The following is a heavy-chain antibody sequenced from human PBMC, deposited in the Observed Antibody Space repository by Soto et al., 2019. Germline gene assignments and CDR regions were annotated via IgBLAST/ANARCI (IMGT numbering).Heavy chain of an antibody. Sequence: ASVKVSCKASCYLFTAYSMHWVRLAPGQGLEWMGWINPNSGGTNYAQKFQGRVTTTRDTSISTAYMELSRLRSDDTAVYYCARGISRGFDYWGQGTLVTVSS. CDR3: ARGISRGFDY. V-gene: IGHV1-2*02. D-gene: IGHD3-10*01. CDR2: INPNSGGT. J-gene: IGHJ4*02. CDR1: CYLFTAYS.